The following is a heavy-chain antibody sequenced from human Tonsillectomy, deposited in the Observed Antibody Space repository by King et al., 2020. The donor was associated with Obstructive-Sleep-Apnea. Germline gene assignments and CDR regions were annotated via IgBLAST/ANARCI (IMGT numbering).Heavy chain of an antibody. CDR2: IKQDGSEK. CDR3: ARVGLEYYDFWSGSSYYYGMDV. CDR1: GFTFSSYW. J-gene: IGHJ6*02. Sequence: VQLVESGGGLVQPGGSLRLSCAASGFTFSSYWMSWVLQAPGRGLEWVANIKQDGSEKYYVDSVRGGFTISSNNAKNSLFLQMNGLRAEDTAVYYCARVGLEYYDFWSGSSYYYGMDVWGQGTTVTVSS. D-gene: IGHD3-3*01. V-gene: IGHV3-7*03.